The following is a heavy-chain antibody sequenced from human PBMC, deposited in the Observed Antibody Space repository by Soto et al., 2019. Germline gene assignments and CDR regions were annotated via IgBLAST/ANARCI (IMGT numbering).Heavy chain of an antibody. Sequence: SETLSLTCTVSGGSISSSSYYWGWIRQPPGKGLEWIGSIYYSGSTYYNPSLRSRVTISVDTSKNQFSLKLSSVTAADTAVYYCARRGQGGSYYRYYFAYWGQGTLVTVSS. CDR1: GGSISSSSYY. V-gene: IGHV4-39*01. CDR3: ARRGQGGSYYRYYFAY. J-gene: IGHJ4*02. D-gene: IGHD3-10*01. CDR2: IYYSGST.